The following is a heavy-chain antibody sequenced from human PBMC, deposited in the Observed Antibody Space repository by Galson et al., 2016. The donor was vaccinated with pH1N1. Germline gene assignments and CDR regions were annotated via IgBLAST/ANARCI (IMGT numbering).Heavy chain of an antibody. CDR3: ARRFFEILEALPTDALDI. J-gene: IGHJ3*02. CDR1: GYTFTSYG. CDR2: ISGYNGNT. Sequence: SVKVSCKASGYTFTSYGISWVRQAPEQGLEWMGWISGYNGNTNYAQKVQGRVTMTTDTSTSTTYMELRSLRSDDTAVYYCARRFFEILEALPTDALDIWGQGTVVTVSS. D-gene: IGHD3-3*01. V-gene: IGHV1-18*01.